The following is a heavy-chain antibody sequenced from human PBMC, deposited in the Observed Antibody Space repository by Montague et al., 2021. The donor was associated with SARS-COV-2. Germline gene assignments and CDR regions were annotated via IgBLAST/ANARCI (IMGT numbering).Heavy chain of an antibody. V-gene: IGHV4-4*02. CDR2: IYHSGST. Sequence: SETLSLTCTVSGASITSSNWWNWVRQPPGKGLEWIGQIYHSGSTNYNPSLKSRLTLSLDKSKNQFSLNLSSVTAADTAVYYCARQIQQVVLSPAKLTNWFDPWGLGTLVTVA. D-gene: IGHD2-15*01. CDR1: GASITSSNW. J-gene: IGHJ5*02. CDR3: ARQIQQVVLSPAKLTNWFDP.